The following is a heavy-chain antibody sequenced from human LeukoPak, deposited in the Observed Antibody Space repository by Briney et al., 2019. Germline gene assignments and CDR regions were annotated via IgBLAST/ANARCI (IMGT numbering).Heavy chain of an antibody. CDR2: ISSSGSTI. J-gene: IGHJ4*02. Sequence: GGSLRLSCAASGFTFSSYEMNWVRQAPGKGLEWVSYISSSGSTIYYADSVKGRFTISRDNAQNSLYLQMNSLRADDTALYYCARVASNYDFDYWGQGTLVTVSS. CDR1: GFTFSSYE. V-gene: IGHV3-48*03. D-gene: IGHD4-11*01. CDR3: ARVASNYDFDY.